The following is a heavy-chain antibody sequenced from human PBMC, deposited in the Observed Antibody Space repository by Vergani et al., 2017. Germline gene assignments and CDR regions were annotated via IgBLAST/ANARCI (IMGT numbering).Heavy chain of an antibody. Sequence: QVQLVESGGGVVQPGRSLRLSCAASGFTFSSYAMHWVRQAPGKGLEWVAVISYDGSNKYYADSVKGRFTISRDNSKNTLYLQMNSLRAEDTAVYYCAREGEEIVVVVAAQGDAIDIWGQGTMVTVSS. CDR3: AREGEEIVVVVAAQGDAIDI. J-gene: IGHJ3*02. D-gene: IGHD2-15*01. V-gene: IGHV3-30-3*01. CDR1: GFTFSSYA. CDR2: ISYDGSNK.